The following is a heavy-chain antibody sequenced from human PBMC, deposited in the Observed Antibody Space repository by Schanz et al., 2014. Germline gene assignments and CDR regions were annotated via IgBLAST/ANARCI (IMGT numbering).Heavy chain of an antibody. CDR3: VRDAGWAFGDYHGMAV. CDR2: ISVYHGHT. V-gene: IGHV1-18*01. CDR1: GYTFNNHG. Sequence: QVQLVQSGVEVKRPGASVRVSCKASGYTFNNHGISWVRQAPGQGLEWMGWISVYHGHTNYAEKVHGRVTMTTDTSTSTAYMELRSLISDDTAVYYCVRDAGWAFGDYHGMAVWGQGTSVTVSS. J-gene: IGHJ6*02. D-gene: IGHD3-10*01.